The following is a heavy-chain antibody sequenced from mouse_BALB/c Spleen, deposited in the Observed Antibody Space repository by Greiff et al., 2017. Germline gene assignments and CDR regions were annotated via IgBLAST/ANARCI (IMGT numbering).Heavy chain of an antibody. D-gene: IGHD2-4*01. CDR2: ISSGGST. V-gene: IGHV5-6-5*01. CDR3: ASGGIYYDYGYYYAMDY. Sequence: EVKLMESGGGLVKPGGSLKLSCAASGFTFSSYAMSWVRQTPEQRLEWVASISSGGSTYYPDSVKARFTMSKDTARNILYLQMSSLRSEDTAMYYCASGGIYYDYGYYYAMDYWGQGTSVTVSS. J-gene: IGHJ4*01. CDR1: GFTFSSYA.